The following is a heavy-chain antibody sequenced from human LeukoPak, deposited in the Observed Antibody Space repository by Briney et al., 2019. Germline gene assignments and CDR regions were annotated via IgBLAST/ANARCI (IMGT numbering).Heavy chain of an antibody. CDR3: AKEPGTGGFDI. V-gene: IGHV1-46*01. CDR2: INLSDGNR. J-gene: IGHJ3*02. CDR1: EYIFTSYY. D-gene: IGHD4-23*01. Sequence: ASVKVSCKASEYIFTSYYLHWVRQAPGQGLEWMGVINLSDGNRNNAQKLQGRITMTRDTSTSTAYMELSSLRPEDTAMYFCAKEPGTGGFDIWGQGTMVTVS.